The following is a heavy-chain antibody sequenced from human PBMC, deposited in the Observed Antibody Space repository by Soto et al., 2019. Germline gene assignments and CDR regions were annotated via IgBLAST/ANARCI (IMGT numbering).Heavy chain of an antibody. CDR1: GYTFTSYD. J-gene: IGHJ5*02. CDR2: MNPNSGNT. CDR3: ARGGDSSGYYENWFDP. D-gene: IGHD3-22*01. V-gene: IGHV1-8*01. Sequence: GASVKVSCKASGYTFTSYDINWVRQATGQGLEWMGWMNPNSGNTGYAQKFQGRVTMTRNTSISTAYMELSSLRSEDTAVYYCARGGDSSGYYENWFDPWGQGTLVTVYS.